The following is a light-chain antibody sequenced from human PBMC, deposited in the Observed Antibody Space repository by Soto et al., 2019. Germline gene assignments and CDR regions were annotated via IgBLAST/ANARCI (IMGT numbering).Light chain of an antibody. CDR2: GAS. Sequence: PGERVTLSCRASQSVSSSYLTWYQQKPGQAPRLLIYGASTRATSIPARFSGSGSGTDFTLTISSLQPEDFAVYYCQQDYNFGLTFGGGTKVEIK. CDR3: QQDYNFGLT. V-gene: IGKV3D-7*01. J-gene: IGKJ4*01. CDR1: QSVSSSY.